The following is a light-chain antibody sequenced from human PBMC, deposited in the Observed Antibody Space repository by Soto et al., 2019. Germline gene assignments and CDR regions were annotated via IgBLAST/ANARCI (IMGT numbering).Light chain of an antibody. V-gene: IGKV1-5*03. CDR3: QQYNSYPWT. Sequence: DIQLTQFPPTLSASVGDRVIITCRTSQDINGWLAWYRQKPGKAPNLLIYEASTLHTGVPSRFSGGGSGTEFTLTISSLQPDDSATFYCQQYNSYPWTFGQGTKVEV. CDR1: QDINGW. CDR2: EAS. J-gene: IGKJ1*01.